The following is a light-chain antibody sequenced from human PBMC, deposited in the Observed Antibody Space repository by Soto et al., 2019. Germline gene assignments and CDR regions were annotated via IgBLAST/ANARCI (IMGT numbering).Light chain of an antibody. CDR2: DAS. V-gene: IGKV3D-15*01. CDR1: QSISTH. Sequence: IVMPQSPASQSVSPGERATLSCRANQSISTHLSWYQQKLGQAPMLPIHDASSRATSIPDRYSCSGPGTDFTLTITRPEAQDLAAYYCQRYDNTSPWTFGQGTKV. CDR3: QRYDNTSPWT. J-gene: IGKJ1*01.